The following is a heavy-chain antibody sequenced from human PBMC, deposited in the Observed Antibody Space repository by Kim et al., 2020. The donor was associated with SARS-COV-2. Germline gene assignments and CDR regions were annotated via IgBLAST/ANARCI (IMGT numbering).Heavy chain of an antibody. Sequence: ASVKVSCKVSGYTLTELSMHWVRQAPGKGLEWMGGFDPEDGETIYAQKFQGRVTMTEDTSTDTAYMELSSLRSEDTAVYYCATGEGYDSSGYYYAPFDYWGQGTLVTVSS. CDR1: GYTLTELS. CDR2: FDPEDGET. CDR3: ATGEGYDSSGYYYAPFDY. D-gene: IGHD3-22*01. V-gene: IGHV1-24*01. J-gene: IGHJ4*02.